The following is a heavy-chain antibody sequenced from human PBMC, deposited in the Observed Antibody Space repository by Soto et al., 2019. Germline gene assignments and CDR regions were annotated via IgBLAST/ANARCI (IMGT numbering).Heavy chain of an antibody. J-gene: IGHJ6*02. CDR3: ARLKEGYSSSYENYYYYYGMDV. Sequence: PGESLKISCKGSGYSFTSYWIGWVRQMPGKGLEWMGIIYPGDSDTRYSPSFQGQVTISADKSISTAYPQWSSLKASDTAMYYCARLKEGYSSSYENYYYYYGMDVWGQGTTVTVSS. CDR2: IYPGDSDT. V-gene: IGHV5-51*01. CDR1: GYSFTSYW. D-gene: IGHD6-6*01.